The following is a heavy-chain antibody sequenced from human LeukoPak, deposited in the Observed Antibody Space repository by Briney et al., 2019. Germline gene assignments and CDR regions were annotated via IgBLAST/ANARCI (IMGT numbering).Heavy chain of an antibody. CDR1: SGSISSNNYY. CDR2: SNHSGST. D-gene: IGHD6-19*01. Sequence: PSETLSLTCTVSSGSISSNNYYWAWSRQPPGKGLEWIGESNHSGSTNYNPSLKSRGTISVDTSKTQFSLKLSSVTAADTAVYYCARDHGASSGWYWSSYGMDVWGQGTTVTVSS. V-gene: IGHV4-39*07. CDR3: ARDHGASSGWYWSSYGMDV. J-gene: IGHJ6*02.